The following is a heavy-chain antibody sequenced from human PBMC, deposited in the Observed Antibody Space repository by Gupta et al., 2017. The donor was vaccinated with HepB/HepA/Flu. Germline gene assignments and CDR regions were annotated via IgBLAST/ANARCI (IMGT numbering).Heavy chain of an antibody. V-gene: IGHV5-51*01. CDR2: IYPGDSDT. J-gene: IGHJ4*02. Sequence: EVQLVQSGAEVKKPGESLKISGKGSGYSFTSYWSGWVRQMPGKGLEWMGIIYPGDSDTRYSPSFKGQVTISADKSISTSYLQWSILKASDTAMYYCARREYCSSTSCYTDTYYFDYLGQGTLVTGSS. CDR1: GYSFTSYW. D-gene: IGHD2-2*02. CDR3: ARREYCSSTSCYTDTYYFDY.